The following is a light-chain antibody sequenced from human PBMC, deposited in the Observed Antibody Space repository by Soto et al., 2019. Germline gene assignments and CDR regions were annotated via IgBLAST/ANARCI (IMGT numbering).Light chain of an antibody. Sequence: EIVLTQSPGTLSLSPGERATLSCRASQSVSSYLAWYQQKPGQAPRLLIYDASNRATGIPARFSGSGSGTDFTLTISSLEPEDFAVYYCQQYGSPPITFGQGTKVDIK. CDR3: QQYGSPPIT. CDR1: QSVSSY. V-gene: IGKV3-11*01. CDR2: DAS. J-gene: IGKJ1*01.